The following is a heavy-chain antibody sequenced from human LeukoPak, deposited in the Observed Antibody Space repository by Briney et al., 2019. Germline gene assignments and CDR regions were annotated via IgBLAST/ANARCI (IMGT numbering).Heavy chain of an antibody. CDR2: INPSGGST. Sequence: ASVKVSCKASGYTFTSYYMHWVRQAPGQGLEWMGIINPSGGSTSYAQKFQGRVTMTRDMSTSTVYMELSSLRSEDTAVYYCARSWSSSWLGYYYYYYMDVWGKGTTVTISS. D-gene: IGHD6-13*01. V-gene: IGHV1-46*01. CDR3: ARSWSSSWLGYYYYYYMDV. J-gene: IGHJ6*03. CDR1: GYTFTSYY.